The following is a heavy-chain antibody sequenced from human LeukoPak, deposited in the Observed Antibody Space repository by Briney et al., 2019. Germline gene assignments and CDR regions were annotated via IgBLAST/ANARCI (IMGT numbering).Heavy chain of an antibody. Sequence: GMSLRLSCAASEVNFRNYAMHWVRQAPGKGLEWVAVISYDGTNEHYADSVKGRLTLSRDNSKNTVYLQMNSLRLEDTAVYYCARERAYFDFWSGPAYWGQGTLVTVSS. J-gene: IGHJ4*02. V-gene: IGHV3-30-3*01. CDR2: ISYDGTNE. CDR3: ARERAYFDFWSGPAY. D-gene: IGHD3-3*01. CDR1: EVNFRNYA.